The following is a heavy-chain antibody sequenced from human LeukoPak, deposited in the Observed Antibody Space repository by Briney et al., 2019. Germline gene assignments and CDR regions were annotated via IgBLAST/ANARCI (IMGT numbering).Heavy chain of an antibody. J-gene: IGHJ6*02. Sequence: SETLSLTCTVSGGSISTYYWSWIRQPAGKGLEWIGRIYTSGNTNYNPSLKSRLTMSVDTSKNQFSLKLRSVTAADTAVYYCSREWKHFYYNGMDVWGQGTTVTVSS. CDR1: GGSISTYY. V-gene: IGHV4-4*07. CDR3: SREWKHFYYNGMDV. D-gene: IGHD1-1*01. CDR2: IYTSGNT.